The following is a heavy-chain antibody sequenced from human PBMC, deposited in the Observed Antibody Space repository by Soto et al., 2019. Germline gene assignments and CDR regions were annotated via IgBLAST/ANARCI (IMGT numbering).Heavy chain of an antibody. CDR3: ARPVGEQSYAMDV. Sequence: PSETLSLTCTVSVGSISSSSYYWDWIRQPPGKGLEWIGSIYYTGSTYYNPSLKSRVTISVDRSKNQFSLTLSSVTAADTAVYYCARPVGEQSYAMDVWGQGTTV. J-gene: IGHJ6*02. CDR1: VGSISSSSYY. V-gene: IGHV4-39*01. D-gene: IGHD1-26*01. CDR2: IYYTGST.